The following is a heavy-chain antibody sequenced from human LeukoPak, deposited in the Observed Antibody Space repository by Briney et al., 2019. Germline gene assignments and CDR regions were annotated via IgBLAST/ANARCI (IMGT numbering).Heavy chain of an antibody. J-gene: IGHJ4*02. D-gene: IGHD4-17*01. V-gene: IGHV4-30-4*01. Sequence: PSQTLSLTCTVSGGSISSWDYYWSWIRQPPGKGLEWIGYIHSSGSTYYNPSLKSRVTISVDTSKNQFSLRLSSVTAADTAVYYCATKPNDDYYFDYWGQGTLVTVSS. CDR2: IHSSGST. CDR3: ATKPNDDYYFDY. CDR1: GGSISSWDYY.